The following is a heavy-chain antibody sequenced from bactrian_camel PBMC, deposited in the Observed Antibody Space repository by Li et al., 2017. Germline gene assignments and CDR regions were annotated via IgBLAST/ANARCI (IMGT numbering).Heavy chain of an antibody. Sequence: HVQLVESGGGSVQAGGSLTLSCAASGYTVSSHCMGWFRQAPGKEREAVAFLDSIHRATYADSVKGRFTISRDNAKNTLYLEMNSLTREDSAMYYCTRETQWVGSRALGARGPRSPSP. CDR3: TRETQWVGSRAL. CDR2: LDSIHRA. V-gene: IGHV3S53*01. D-gene: IGHD5*01. CDR1: GYTVSSHC. J-gene: IGHJ4*01.